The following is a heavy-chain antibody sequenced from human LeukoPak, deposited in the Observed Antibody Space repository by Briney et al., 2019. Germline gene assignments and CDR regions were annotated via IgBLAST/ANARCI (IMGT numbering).Heavy chain of an antibody. V-gene: IGHV3-11*01. CDR2: ITSSGSTV. CDR1: GFTFSDYY. J-gene: IGHJ5*02. D-gene: IGHD3-10*01. Sequence: PGGSLRLSCAASGFTFSDYYMSWIRQAPGKGLEWVSYITSSGSTVYYADSVKGRFTISRDNAKNSLYLHMNSLRAEDTAMYYCARDGRYYGLRNKCSTDPWGPGSLLTVSP. CDR3: ARDGRYYGLRNKCSTDP.